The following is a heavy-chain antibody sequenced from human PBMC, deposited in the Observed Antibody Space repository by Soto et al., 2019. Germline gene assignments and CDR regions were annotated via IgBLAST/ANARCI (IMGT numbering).Heavy chain of an antibody. D-gene: IGHD3-10*01. CDR3: ARFPLWFGELDY. Sequence: QLQLQESGSGLVRPSQTLSLTCTVSGASIGGGSYSWNWIRQPPGKGLEGIGYLHHSGDTYFNPSLRRRVSISVDRSNNQFSLKLISVTAADPAVYYCARFPLWFGELDYWGQGALVTVSS. CDR1: GASIGGGSYS. V-gene: IGHV4-30-2*01. CDR2: LHHSGDT. J-gene: IGHJ4*02.